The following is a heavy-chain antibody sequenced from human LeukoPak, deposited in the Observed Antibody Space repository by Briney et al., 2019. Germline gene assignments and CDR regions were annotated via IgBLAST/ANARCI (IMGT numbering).Heavy chain of an antibody. Sequence: ASVKVSCKASGYTFTDYYMHWVRQAPGQGLEWMGWINPNSGSTNYAQKFQGSVTMTRDTSISTAYMELSRLKSDDTAVYYCARDFRQGYYDSSGYSRRFNWFDPWGQGTLVTVSS. CDR2: INPNSGST. CDR1: GYTFTDYY. CDR3: ARDFRQGYYDSSGYSRRFNWFDP. V-gene: IGHV1-2*02. J-gene: IGHJ5*02. D-gene: IGHD3-22*01.